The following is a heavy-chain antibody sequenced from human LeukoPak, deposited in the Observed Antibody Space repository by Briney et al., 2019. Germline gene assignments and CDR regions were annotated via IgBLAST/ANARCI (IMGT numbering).Heavy chain of an antibody. V-gene: IGHV1-18*01. Sequence: GASVKVSCKASGYTFTNYDISWVRQAPGQRLEWMGWINPYDGNTNYAQNLQGRVTMTTDTSTSTAYMELRGLRSDETAVYYCAGGGGGWYFDLWGRGTLVTVSS. CDR3: AGGGGGWYFDL. D-gene: IGHD3-16*01. CDR1: GYTFTNYD. CDR2: INPYDGNT. J-gene: IGHJ2*01.